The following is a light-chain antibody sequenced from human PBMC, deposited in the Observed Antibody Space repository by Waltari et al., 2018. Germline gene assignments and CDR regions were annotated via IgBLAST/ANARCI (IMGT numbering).Light chain of an antibody. CDR2: RDN. CDR1: SSNIGINN. CDR3: AAWDDRLRGRV. Sequence: QSVLTQPPSASGTPGQRVTISCSGSSSNIGINNVYCYQHFPGSAPKLLIYRDNQRPSGVPDRFSGSKSGSSASLAISGPRSEDEGDYYCAAWDDRLRGRVFGGGTKLTVL. V-gene: IGLV1-47*01. J-gene: IGLJ3*02.